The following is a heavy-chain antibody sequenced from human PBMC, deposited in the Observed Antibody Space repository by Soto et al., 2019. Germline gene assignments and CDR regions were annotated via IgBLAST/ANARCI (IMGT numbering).Heavy chain of an antibody. D-gene: IGHD1-7*01. Sequence: SETLSLTCAVSGYSISTGFYWGWIRQPPGKGLEWIGSIYQSGSTYYNPSLKSRITISVDTSKNQFSLKLSSVTAADTAVFYCARVRSITGTGFYYFDYWGQGTLVTVSS. CDR2: IYQSGST. V-gene: IGHV4-38-2*01. CDR1: GYSISTGFY. CDR3: ARVRSITGTGFYYFDY. J-gene: IGHJ4*02.